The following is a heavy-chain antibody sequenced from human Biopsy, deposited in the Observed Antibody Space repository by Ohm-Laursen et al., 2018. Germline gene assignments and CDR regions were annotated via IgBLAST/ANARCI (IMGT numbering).Heavy chain of an antibody. CDR1: GGSINNFY. Sequence: GTLSLTCLVSGGSINNFYWSWIRQPPGKGLEWIGIIYYSGNTKYNPSLKSRVTISVDTFRNQFSLKLSSVTAADTAIFFCARLYRLDDYWNDDPPDAFDVWGQGTRVTVSS. V-gene: IGHV4-59*01. D-gene: IGHD1-1*01. J-gene: IGHJ3*01. CDR3: ARLYRLDDYWNDDPPDAFDV. CDR2: IYYSGNT.